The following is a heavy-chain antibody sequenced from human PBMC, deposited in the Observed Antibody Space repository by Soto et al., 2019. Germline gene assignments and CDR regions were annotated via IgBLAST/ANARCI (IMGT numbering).Heavy chain of an antibody. J-gene: IGHJ4*02. CDR1: GYTFSDYY. CDR2: INPNSGST. CDR3: ARGPATAKPEGVDF. V-gene: IGHV1-2*02. Sequence: ASVKVSCKASGYTFSDYYIHWVRQAPGQGLEWMGWINPNSGSTKYAPKFQDGVTMTRDTSITTAYMELSRLRSGDTAVYYCARGPATAKPEGVDFWGQGTLVTVSS. D-gene: IGHD1-1*01.